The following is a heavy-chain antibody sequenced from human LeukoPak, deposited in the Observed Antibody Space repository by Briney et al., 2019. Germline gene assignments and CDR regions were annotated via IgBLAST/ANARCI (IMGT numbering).Heavy chain of an antibody. CDR1: GYTFTSYG. V-gene: IGHV1-18*01. CDR2: ISAYNGNT. D-gene: IGHD5-18*01. J-gene: IGHJ4*02. CDR3: ARAPGGYSYGYYFDY. Sequence: ASVKVSCKASGYTFTSYGISWVRQAPGQGLEWMGWISAYNGNTNYAQKLQGRVTMTTDTSTSTAYMELRSLRSDDTAVYYCARAPGGYSYGYYFDYWGQGTLVTASS.